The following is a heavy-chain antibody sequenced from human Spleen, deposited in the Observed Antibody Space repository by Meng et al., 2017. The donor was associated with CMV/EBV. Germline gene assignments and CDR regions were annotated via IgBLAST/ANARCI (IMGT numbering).Heavy chain of an antibody. CDR2: ISVHQGNG. D-gene: IGHD1-26*01. J-gene: IGHJ4*02. V-gene: IGHV1-18*01. CDR1: GYTFTSYG. Sequence: ASVKVSCKASGYTFTSYGITWVRQAPGQGLEWMGWISVHQGNGDYAEDFRDRVTMTTDTSTSTAYMELRNLRSDDTAVYYCARDPRELPDYWGQGTLVTVSS. CDR3: ARDPRELPDY.